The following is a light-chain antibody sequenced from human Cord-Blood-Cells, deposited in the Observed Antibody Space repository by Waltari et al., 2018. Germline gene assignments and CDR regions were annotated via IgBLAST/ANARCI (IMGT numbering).Light chain of an antibody. V-gene: IGKV1-17*03. CDR2: AAS. J-gene: IGKJ3*01. CDR3: QPTNTVPFT. CDR1: HGINNY. Sequence: DIQITQSPSAMSASVRARTTITCRPSHGINNYLAWFQQKPGKAPKSLIYAASILQSGLTSTFIGSGTRTEFTLVISSLHAEYIAAYYCQPTNTVPFTFGPGTKV.